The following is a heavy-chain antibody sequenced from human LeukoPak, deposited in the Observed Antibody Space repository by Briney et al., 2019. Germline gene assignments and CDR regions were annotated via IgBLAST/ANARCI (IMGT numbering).Heavy chain of an antibody. D-gene: IGHD3-9*01. CDR3: ARDMAYYDILTGYYKNWFDP. V-gene: IGHV3-48*02. J-gene: IGHJ5*02. Sequence: PGGSLRLSCAASGFTFSSYSMNWVRQAPGKGLEWVSYISSISHTIYYADSVKGRFTIPRDNAKNSLYLQMNSLRDEDTAVYYCARDMAYYDILTGYYKNWFDPWGRGTLVSVS. CDR1: GFTFSSYS. CDR2: ISSISHTI.